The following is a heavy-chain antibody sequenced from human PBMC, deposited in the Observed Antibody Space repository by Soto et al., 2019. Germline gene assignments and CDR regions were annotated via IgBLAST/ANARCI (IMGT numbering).Heavy chain of an antibody. CDR3: ARGNDRPFDY. CDR2: ISYDGSNK. Sequence: PGGSLRLSCAASGFTFSSYAMHWVRQAPGKGLEWVAVISYDGSNKYYADSVKGRFTISRDNSKNTLYLQMNSLRAEDTAAYYCARGNDRPFDYWGQGTLVTVSS. CDR1: GFTFSSYA. J-gene: IGHJ4*02. V-gene: IGHV3-30-3*01. D-gene: IGHD2-8*01.